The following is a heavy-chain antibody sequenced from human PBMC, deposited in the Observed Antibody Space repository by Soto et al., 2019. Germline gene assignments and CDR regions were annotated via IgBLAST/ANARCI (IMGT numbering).Heavy chain of an antibody. V-gene: IGHV1-69*13. CDR1: GGTFRSYA. Sequence: SVKVSCKASGGTFRSYAISWVRQAPGQGLEWMGGIIPIFGTANYAQKFKGRVTITADESTSTAYMELSSLRSEDTAVYYCARELGVEYDSSGPDGYWGQGTLVTVSS. J-gene: IGHJ4*02. D-gene: IGHD3-22*01. CDR2: IIPIFGTA. CDR3: ARELGVEYDSSGPDGY.